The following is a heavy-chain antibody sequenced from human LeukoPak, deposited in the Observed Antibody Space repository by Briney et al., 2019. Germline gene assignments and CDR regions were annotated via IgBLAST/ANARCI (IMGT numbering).Heavy chain of an antibody. D-gene: IGHD3-10*01. CDR1: GYTFTGYY. Sequence: ASVKVSCKASGYTFTGYYMHWVRQAPGQGLEWMGWINPNSGGTNYAQKFQGRVTMTRDTSISTAYMELSRLRSDDTAVYYCARDEEAWFGGGFDPWGQGTLVTVSS. J-gene: IGHJ5*02. V-gene: IGHV1-2*02. CDR2: INPNSGGT. CDR3: ARDEEAWFGGGFDP.